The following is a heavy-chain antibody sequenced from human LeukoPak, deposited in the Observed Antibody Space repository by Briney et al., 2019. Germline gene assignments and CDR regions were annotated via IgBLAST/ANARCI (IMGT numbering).Heavy chain of an antibody. CDR2: ISNNGGST. CDR1: GXTFSSYA. J-gene: IGHJ4*02. CDR3: VKDDSYYYDSSGRAN. D-gene: IGHD3-22*01. V-gene: IGHV3-64D*09. Sequence: GGSLRLSCSASGXTFSSYAMHWVRQAPGKGREYVSAISNNGGSTYYADSVKGRFTISRDNSKNTLYLQMSSLRAEDTAVYYCVKDDSYYYDSSGRANWGQGTLVTVSS.